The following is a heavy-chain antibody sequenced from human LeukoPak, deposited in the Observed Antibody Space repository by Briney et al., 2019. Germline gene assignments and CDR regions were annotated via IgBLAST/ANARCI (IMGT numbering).Heavy chain of an antibody. CDR2: NWKTGNG. CDR3: TRRAARWQFDL. D-gene: IGHD5-24*01. J-gene: IGHJ2*01. Sequence: PGGSLRLSCAVSGFNFDDYAMHWVRQASGRGLEWVSGNWKTGNGIYADSVKGRFTISRDNAKNSLYLQMSSLRAEDTALYYCTRRAARWQFDLWGRGTLLTVSS. V-gene: IGHV3-9*01. CDR1: GFNFDDYA.